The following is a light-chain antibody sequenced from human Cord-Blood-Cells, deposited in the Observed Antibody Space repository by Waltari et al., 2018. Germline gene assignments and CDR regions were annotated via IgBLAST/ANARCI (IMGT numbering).Light chain of an antibody. V-gene: IGLV4-69*01. CDR1: SGHSSYA. CDR3: QTWGTGWV. Sequence: QLVLTQSPSASASLGASAKLTCTLSSGHSSYAIAWPQQQPAKGPRYLMKLNSDGSHSKGDGIPDRFSGSSSGAERYLTISSLQSEDEADYYCQTWGTGWVFGGGTKLTVL. CDR2: LNSDGSH. J-gene: IGLJ3*02.